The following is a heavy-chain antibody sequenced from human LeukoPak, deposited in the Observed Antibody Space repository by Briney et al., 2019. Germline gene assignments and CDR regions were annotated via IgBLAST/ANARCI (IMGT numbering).Heavy chain of an antibody. V-gene: IGHV3-9*01. CDR3: AKDSIYYARRAFDI. Sequence: GRSLRLSCAASGFTFDDYAMHWVRQAPGKGLEWVSGISWNSGSIGYADSVKGRFTISRDNAKNSLYLQMNSPRAEDTALYYCAKDSIYYARRAFDIWGQGTMVTVSS. D-gene: IGHD3-16*01. CDR2: ISWNSGSI. J-gene: IGHJ3*02. CDR1: GFTFDDYA.